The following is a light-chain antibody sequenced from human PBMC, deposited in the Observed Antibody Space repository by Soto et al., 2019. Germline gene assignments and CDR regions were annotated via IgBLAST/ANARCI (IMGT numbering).Light chain of an antibody. CDR2: GAS. V-gene: IGKV3-20*01. CDR1: QSVSSSY. Sequence: EIVLAQSPATLSLSPGERATLSCRASQSVSSSYLAWYQQRPGQAPRLLIYGASSRATGIPDRFSGSGSGTDFTLTISRLEPEDFAAYYCQQYGRSLPWTFGQGTKVDIK. CDR3: QQYGRSLPWT. J-gene: IGKJ1*01.